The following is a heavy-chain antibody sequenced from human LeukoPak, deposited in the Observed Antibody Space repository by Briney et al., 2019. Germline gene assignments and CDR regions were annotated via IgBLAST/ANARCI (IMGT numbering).Heavy chain of an antibody. J-gene: IGHJ4*02. CDR3: ARDVASSGYFWD. Sequence: ASVKVSCKASGYTFTRYALHWVRQAPGQGLEWMGIINPSGGSTTYAQKFQGRVTMTRDSSTSTVYMELRSLRSEDTAVYYCARDVASSGYFWDWGQGTLVTVSS. CDR2: INPSGGST. CDR1: GYTFTRYA. V-gene: IGHV1-46*01. D-gene: IGHD3-22*01.